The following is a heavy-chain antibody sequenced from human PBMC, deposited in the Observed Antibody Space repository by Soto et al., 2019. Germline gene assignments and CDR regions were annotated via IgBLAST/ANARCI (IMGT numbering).Heavy chain of an antibody. J-gene: IGHJ4*02. CDR2: IYSTENT. CDR1: GGSIRGNSYS. V-gene: IGHV4-39*01. D-gene: IGHD5-18*01. CDR3: VSGYPWVGFDY. Sequence: SETLCLTCTVAGGSIRGNSYSWGWIRQSPGKGLEWIGIIYSTENTYYHSSLLSRVTISADTSMNEFSLRLSSLTAADTAVYNCVSGYPWVGFDYWGQGTLAAGFS.